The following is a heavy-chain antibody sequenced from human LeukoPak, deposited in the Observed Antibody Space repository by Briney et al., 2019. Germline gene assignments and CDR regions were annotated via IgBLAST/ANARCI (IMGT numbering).Heavy chain of an antibody. J-gene: IGHJ4*02. V-gene: IGHV5-51*01. CDR1: GYSFTSYW. Sequence: GESLKISCKGSGYSFTSYWIGWVRQMPGKGLEWMGIIYPGDSDTRYSPSFQGQVTISADKSISIAYLQWSSLKASDTAMYYCASVNYDSSGYLGYWGQGTLVTVSS. CDR2: IYPGDSDT. D-gene: IGHD3-22*01. CDR3: ASVNYDSSGYLGY.